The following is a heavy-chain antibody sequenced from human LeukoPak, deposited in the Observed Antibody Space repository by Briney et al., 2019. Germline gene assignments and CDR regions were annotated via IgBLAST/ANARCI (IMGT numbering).Heavy chain of an antibody. CDR2: IYTSGST. V-gene: IGHV4-4*07. Sequence: PSETLSLTCTVSGGSISSYYWSWIRQPAGKGLEWIGRIYTSGSTNYNPSLKSRVTMSVDTSKNQFSLKLSSVTAADTAVYYCARDHGDQRNYYYYYGMDVWGQGTTVTVSS. D-gene: IGHD4-17*01. CDR1: GGSISSYY. CDR3: ARDHGDQRNYYYYYGMDV. J-gene: IGHJ6*02.